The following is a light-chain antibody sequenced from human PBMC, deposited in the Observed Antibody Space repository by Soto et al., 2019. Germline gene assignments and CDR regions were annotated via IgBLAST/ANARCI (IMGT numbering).Light chain of an antibody. CDR1: QSIRNNY. J-gene: IGKJ1*01. Sequence: EIVLTQSAGNLSLSPGERATLSCRASQSIRNNYLAWYQQKPGQAPRVLIYDASTRATGTPDRFGGSGSGTAFSLTISRLEPEDFAVYYCQEYGSSSQTFGQGTEVEMK. V-gene: IGKV3-20*01. CDR3: QEYGSSSQT. CDR2: DAS.